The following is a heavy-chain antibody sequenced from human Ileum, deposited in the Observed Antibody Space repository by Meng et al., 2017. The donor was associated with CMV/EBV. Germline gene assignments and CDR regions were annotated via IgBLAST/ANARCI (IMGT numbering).Heavy chain of an antibody. V-gene: IGHV1-69*05. CDR3: SGRRYGGSYYTWIDP. D-gene: IGHD1-26*01. Sequence: SVKVSCKASGGTFSSYAITWVRQPPGQGLEWMGEIIPVFGTPDYAQKFQGRVTITTDESTSTAYMDLSSLRSEDTAVYYCSGRRYGGSYYTWIDPWGQGTLVTVSS. CDR2: IIPVFGTP. J-gene: IGHJ5*02. CDR1: GGTFSSYA.